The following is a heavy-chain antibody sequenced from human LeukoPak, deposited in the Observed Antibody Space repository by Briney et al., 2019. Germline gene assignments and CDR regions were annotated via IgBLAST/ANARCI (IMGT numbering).Heavy chain of an antibody. CDR2: IYYSGST. J-gene: IGHJ4*02. CDR3: ARGLRRDGYSALNY. V-gene: IGHV4-59*01. CDR1: GGSISSYY. Sequence: SETLSLTCTVSGGSISSYYWSWIRQPPGKGLEGIGYIYYSGSTNYNPSLKSRVTISVDTSKNQFSLKLSSVTAADTAVYYCARGLRRDGYSALNYWGQGTLVTVSS. D-gene: IGHD5-24*01.